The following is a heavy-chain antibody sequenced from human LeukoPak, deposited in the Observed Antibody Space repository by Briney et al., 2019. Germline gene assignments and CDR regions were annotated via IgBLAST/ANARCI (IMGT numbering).Heavy chain of an antibody. CDR2: IIPMFDIA. CDR3: AAAKDPIVVVQAATHGVFHY. D-gene: IGHD2-15*01. Sequence: AVKVSCKDSGGTFSSYAINWVRQAPGQGLEWMGRIIPMFDIANYGEKLKGRVTITADKSTSTVYMDLSSLRSEDTAVYYCAAAKDPIVVVQAATHGVFHYWGQGTLVTVSS. V-gene: IGHV1-69*04. CDR1: GGTFSSYA. J-gene: IGHJ4*02.